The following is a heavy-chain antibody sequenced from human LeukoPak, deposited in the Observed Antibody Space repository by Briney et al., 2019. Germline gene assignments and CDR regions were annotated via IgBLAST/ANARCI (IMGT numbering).Heavy chain of an antibody. J-gene: IGHJ3*02. CDR1: GYTFTSYD. V-gene: IGHV1-8*01. CDR3: ALGYYDSSGDAFDI. CDR2: MNPNSGNT. Sequence: GASVKVSCKASGYTFTSYDLNWVREAPGQGLERMGWMNPNSGNTGYAQKFQGRITMTRNTSISPPYLQPSGLRSEGPAEYHRALGYYDSSGDAFDIWGQGTMVTVSS. D-gene: IGHD3-22*01.